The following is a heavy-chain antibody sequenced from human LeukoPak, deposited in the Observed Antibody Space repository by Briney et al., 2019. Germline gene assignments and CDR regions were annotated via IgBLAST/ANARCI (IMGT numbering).Heavy chain of an antibody. CDR2: IYVGGST. Sequence: PSETLSLTCTVSDGSISYYYWSWIRQPAGKGLEWIGRIYVGGSTNYNPSLKSRVAISVDTSKNQFSLKLSSVTAADTAVYYCATGITKPDPIVVVPAAIRVAQAFDYWGQGTLVTVSS. J-gene: IGHJ4*02. CDR3: ATGITKPDPIVVVPAAIRVAQAFDY. CDR1: DGSISYYY. V-gene: IGHV4-4*07. D-gene: IGHD2-2*01.